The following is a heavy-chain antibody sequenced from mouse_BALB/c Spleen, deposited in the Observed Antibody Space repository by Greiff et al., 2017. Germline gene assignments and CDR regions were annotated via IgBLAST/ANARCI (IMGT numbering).Heavy chain of an antibody. CDR1: GFNIKDTY. CDR2: IDPANGNT. Sequence: VHVKQSGAELVKPGASGKLSCTASGFNIKDTYMHWVKQRPEQGLEWIGRIDPANGNTKYDPKFQGKATITADTSSNTAYLQLSSLTSEDTAVYYCAFYDGYYWGQGTLVTVSA. J-gene: IGHJ3*01. CDR3: AFYDGYY. V-gene: IGHV14-3*02. D-gene: IGHD2-3*01.